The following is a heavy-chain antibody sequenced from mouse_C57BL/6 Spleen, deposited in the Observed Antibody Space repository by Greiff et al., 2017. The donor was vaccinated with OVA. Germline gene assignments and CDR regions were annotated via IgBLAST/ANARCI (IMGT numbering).Heavy chain of an antibody. Sequence: VQLQQSGAELVRPGTSVKVSCKASGYAFTNYLIEWVKQRPGQGLEWIGVINPGSGGTNYNEKFKGKATLTADKASSTAYMQLSSLTSEDSAVDFCARGSSYLYWYFDVWGTGTTVTVSS. CDR2: INPGSGGT. CDR3: ARGSSYLYWYFDV. J-gene: IGHJ1*03. V-gene: IGHV1-54*01. CDR1: GYAFTNYL. D-gene: IGHD1-1*01.